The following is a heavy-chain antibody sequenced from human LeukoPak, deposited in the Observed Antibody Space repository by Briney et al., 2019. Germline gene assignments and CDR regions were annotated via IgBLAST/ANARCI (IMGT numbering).Heavy chain of an antibody. Sequence: SQTLSLTCTVSGGSISSNSYYWGRIHQPPGKGLEWIGSIYYSGSTYYNPSLKSRVTISVDTSNNQFTLTLSSVTAADTAVYYCARRTVSLGFGYWGQGTLVTVSS. CDR3: ARRTVSLGFGY. J-gene: IGHJ4*02. CDR1: GGSISSNSYY. D-gene: IGHD3/OR15-3a*01. V-gene: IGHV4-39*01. CDR2: IYYSGST.